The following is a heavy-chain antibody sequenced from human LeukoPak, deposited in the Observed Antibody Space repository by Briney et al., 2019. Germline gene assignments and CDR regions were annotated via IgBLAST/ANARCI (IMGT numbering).Heavy chain of an antibody. Sequence: GGSLRLSCAASGFTFSSYAMHWVRQAPGKGLEWVAVISYDGSNKYYADSVKGRFTISRDNSKNTLYLQMNSLRAEDTAVYYCARDPKYYYDSSGYYYDYWGQGTLVTVSS. J-gene: IGHJ4*02. CDR2: ISYDGSNK. CDR1: GFTFSSYA. V-gene: IGHV3-30-3*01. CDR3: ARDPKYYYDSSGYYYDY. D-gene: IGHD3-22*01.